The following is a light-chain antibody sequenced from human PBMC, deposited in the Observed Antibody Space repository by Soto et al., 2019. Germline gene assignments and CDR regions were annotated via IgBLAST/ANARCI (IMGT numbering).Light chain of an antibody. V-gene: IGLV1-40*01. CDR1: SSNIGAGYD. CDR3: CSYTRSGTLI. J-gene: IGLJ1*01. Sequence: QSVLTQPPSVSGAPGQRVTISCTGSSSNIGAGYDVHWYQQLPGTAPKLLIYGNSNRPSGVPDRFSGSKSGNTASLTVSGLQAEDEADYYCCSYTRSGTLIFGTGTKLTVL. CDR2: GNS.